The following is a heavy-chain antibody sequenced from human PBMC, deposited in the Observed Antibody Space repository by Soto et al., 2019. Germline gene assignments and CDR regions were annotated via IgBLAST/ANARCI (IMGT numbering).Heavy chain of an antibody. CDR3: ARGPRYYESGVRFDP. V-gene: IGHV1-8*01. D-gene: IGHD3-9*01. Sequence: GASVKVSCKASGYTFTSYDINWVRQATGQGLEWMGWMNPNSGNTDYAQKFQGRVTMTRNTSISTVYMELSSLRSEDTAVYYCARGPRYYESGVRFDPWGQGTPVTVSS. CDR1: GYTFTSYD. CDR2: MNPNSGNT. J-gene: IGHJ5*02.